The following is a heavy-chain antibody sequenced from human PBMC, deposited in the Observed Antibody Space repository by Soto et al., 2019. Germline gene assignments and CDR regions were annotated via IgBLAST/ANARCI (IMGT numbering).Heavy chain of an antibody. V-gene: IGHV4-59*08. Sequence: SETLSLTCTVSGGYISGYYWRWIRQPPGKGLEWIGYIYYSGSTNYNPSLKSRVTISVDTSRNQFSLKLSSVTAADTAVYYCARHANRNYGLYYFDYWGQGTLVTVSS. J-gene: IGHJ4*02. CDR2: IYYSGST. D-gene: IGHD4-4*01. CDR1: GGYISGYY. CDR3: ARHANRNYGLYYFDY.